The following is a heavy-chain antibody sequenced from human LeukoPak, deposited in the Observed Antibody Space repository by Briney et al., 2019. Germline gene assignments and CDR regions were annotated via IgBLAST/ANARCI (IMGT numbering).Heavy chain of an antibody. V-gene: IGHV1-2*02. Sequence: EASVKVSCKASGYTFTGYYMHWVRQAPGQGLEWMGWINPNSGDTNYAQKFQGRVTMTRDTSISTAYMELSRLRSDDTAVYYCARDYCSSTSCLFDYWGQGTLVTVSS. CDR1: GYTFTGYY. D-gene: IGHD2-2*01. CDR2: INPNSGDT. CDR3: ARDYCSSTSCLFDY. J-gene: IGHJ4*02.